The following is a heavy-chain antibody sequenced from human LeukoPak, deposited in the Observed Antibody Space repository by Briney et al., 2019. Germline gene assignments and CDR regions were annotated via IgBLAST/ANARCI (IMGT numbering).Heavy chain of an antibody. J-gene: IGHJ6*03. CDR3: AREFCSTSCYRIYYYYYMDV. D-gene: IGHD2-2*01. V-gene: IGHV3-7*01. Sequence: GGSLRLSCAASGFTFSNYGMSWVRQAPGKGLEWVANIKQDGSEKYYVDSVKGRFTISRDNAKNSLYLQMNSLRAEDTAVYYCAREFCSTSCYRIYYYYYMDVWGKGTTVTVSS. CDR2: IKQDGSEK. CDR1: GFTFSNYG.